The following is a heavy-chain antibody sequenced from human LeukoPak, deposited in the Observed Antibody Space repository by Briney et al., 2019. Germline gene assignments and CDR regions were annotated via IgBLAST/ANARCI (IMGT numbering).Heavy chain of an antibody. CDR2: IKSKTDGGTT. Sequence: GGSLRLSCAASGFTFSNAWMSWVRQAPGKGLEWVGRIKSKTDGGTTDYAAPVKGRFTISRDDSKNTLYLQMNSLKTEDTAVYYCTTDRLMVRGVSIEYWGQGTLVTVSS. CDR1: GFTFSNAW. D-gene: IGHD3-10*01. J-gene: IGHJ4*02. CDR3: TTDRLMVRGVSIEY. V-gene: IGHV3-15*01.